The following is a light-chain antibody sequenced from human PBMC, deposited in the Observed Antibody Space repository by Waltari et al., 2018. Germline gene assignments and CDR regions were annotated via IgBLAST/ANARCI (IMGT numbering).Light chain of an antibody. CDR1: SSNIGVNP. J-gene: IGLJ3*02. CDR2: SNN. CDR3: AAWDATLDGGV. V-gene: IGLV1-44*01. Sequence: QSVLTQPPSASGTPGQRVTISCSGSSSNIGVNPVNWFQQLPGTAPKVLLYSNNQRPSGVPDRSSVSKSGTSASLAISGLQSEDEADYYCAAWDATLDGGVFGGGTKLTVL.